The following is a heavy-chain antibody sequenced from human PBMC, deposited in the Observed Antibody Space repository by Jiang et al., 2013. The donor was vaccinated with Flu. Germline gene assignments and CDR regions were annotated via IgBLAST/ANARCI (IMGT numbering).Heavy chain of an antibody. J-gene: IGHJ4*02. CDR2: INIGNGNT. D-gene: IGHD3-22*01. CDR3: ARDPRYYYESSGYGDY. Sequence: WINIGNGNTKYSQKFQGRVTITRDTSASTSYMELSSLTSEDTAVYFCARDPRYYYESSGYGDYWGQGTLVTVSS. V-gene: IGHV1-3*04.